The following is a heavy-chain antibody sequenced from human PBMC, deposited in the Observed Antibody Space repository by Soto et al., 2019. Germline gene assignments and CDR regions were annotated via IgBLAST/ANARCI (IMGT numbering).Heavy chain of an antibody. CDR1: GFTFSSYG. D-gene: IGHD1-26*01. CDR2: ISYDGSNK. V-gene: IGHV3-30*18. Sequence: TGGSLRLSCAASGFTFSSYGMHWVRQAPGKGLEWVAVISYDGSNKYYADSVKGRFTISRDNSKNTLYLQMNSLRAEDTAVYYCAKGGSYLRVGYYYYGMDVWGQGTTVTVSS. J-gene: IGHJ6*02. CDR3: AKGGSYLRVGYYYYGMDV.